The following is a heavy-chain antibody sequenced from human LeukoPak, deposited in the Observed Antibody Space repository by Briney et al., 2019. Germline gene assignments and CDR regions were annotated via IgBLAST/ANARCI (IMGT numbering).Heavy chain of an antibody. CDR2: IYYSGST. V-gene: IGHV4-59*01. CDR3: ARNSYYYDSSGYSYNWFDP. Sequence: SETLSLTCTVSGGSISSYYWSWIRQPPGKGLEWIGYIYYSGSTNYNPSLKSRVTISVDTSKNQFSLKLSSVTAADTAVYYCARNSYYYDSSGYSYNWFDPWGQGTLVTVS. CDR1: GGSISSYY. D-gene: IGHD3-22*01. J-gene: IGHJ5*02.